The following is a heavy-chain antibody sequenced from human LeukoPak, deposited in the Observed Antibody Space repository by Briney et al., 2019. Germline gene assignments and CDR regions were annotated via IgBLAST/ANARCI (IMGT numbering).Heavy chain of an antibody. Sequence: GASVKVSCKASGYTFTSYGISWVRQAPGQGLEWMGWISAYNGSTNYAQKLQGRVTMTTDTSTSTAYMELRSLRSDDTAVYYCARALKNMYSSSWYYFGYWGQGTLVTVSS. CDR3: ARALKNMYSSSWYYFGY. J-gene: IGHJ4*02. V-gene: IGHV1-18*01. CDR1: GYTFTSYG. D-gene: IGHD6-13*01. CDR2: ISAYNGST.